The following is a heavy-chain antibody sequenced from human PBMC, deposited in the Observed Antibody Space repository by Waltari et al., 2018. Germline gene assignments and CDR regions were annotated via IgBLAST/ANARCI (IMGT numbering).Heavy chain of an antibody. CDR2: IYPCASDT. D-gene: IGHD6-19*01. CDR3: ARRSSSSGWGFDY. Sequence: EVQLVQSGAEVKKPGESLKISCKGSGYSFTSYWIGWVRQMPGKGLDWMGSIYPCASDTRYSSSFQGQVTSSADKSISTAYLQGSSLKASDTAMYYCARRSSSSGWGFDYWGQGTLVTVSS. V-gene: IGHV5-51*01. J-gene: IGHJ4*02. CDR1: GYSFTSYW.